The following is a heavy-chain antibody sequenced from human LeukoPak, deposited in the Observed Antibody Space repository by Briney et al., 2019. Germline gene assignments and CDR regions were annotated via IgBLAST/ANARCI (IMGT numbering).Heavy chain of an antibody. J-gene: IGHJ4*02. CDR2: IYHSGST. V-gene: IGHV4-30-2*01. Sequence: PSETLSLTCAVSGGSISSGGYSWSWIRQPPGKGLEWIGYIYHSGSTYYNPSLKSRVTISVDTSKNQFSLKLSSVTAADTAVYYCARGGYYYDSSGYFGFYSFDYWGQGTLVTVSS. CDR3: ARGGYYYDSSGYFGFYSFDY. CDR1: GGSISSGGYS. D-gene: IGHD3-22*01.